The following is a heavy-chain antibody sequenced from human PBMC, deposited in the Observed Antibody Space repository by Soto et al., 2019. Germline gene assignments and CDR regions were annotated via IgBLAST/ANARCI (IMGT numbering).Heavy chain of an antibody. CDR1: GYPVTAYY. V-gene: IGHV1-2*02. J-gene: IGHJ3*02. D-gene: IGHD3-3*01. Sequence: QLHLVQSGAVVKKPGASVTVSCSASGYPVTAYYMHWVRQAPGRGLGWMGGINPATGAAKYTQTFQGRVTMPSDTSTSTVFMELSGLTSEDPAVFYCARGGGVGVAGSAAFDMWGQGTLVTVSS. CDR2: INPATGAA. CDR3: ARGGGVGVAGSAAFDM.